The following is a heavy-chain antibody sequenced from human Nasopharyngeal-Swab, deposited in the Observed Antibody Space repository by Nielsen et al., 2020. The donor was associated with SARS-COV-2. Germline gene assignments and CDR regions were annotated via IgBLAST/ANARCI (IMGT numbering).Heavy chain of an antibody. CDR2: INHSGST. V-gene: IGHV4-34*01. Sequence: WTRQPPGKGLEWIGEINHSGSTNYNPSLKSRVTISVDTSKNQFSLKLSSVTAADTAVYYCARDPGSGSFYFDYWGQGTLVTVSS. CDR3: ARDPGSGSFYFDY. J-gene: IGHJ4*02. D-gene: IGHD3-22*01.